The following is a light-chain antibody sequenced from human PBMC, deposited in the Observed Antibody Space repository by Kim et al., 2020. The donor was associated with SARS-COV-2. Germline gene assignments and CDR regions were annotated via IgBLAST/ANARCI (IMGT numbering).Light chain of an antibody. CDR1: QIVSNY. CDR3: QQRSNWPPIT. Sequence: PGERATLSGRASQIVSNYLAWYQQKPGPAPRLLIYEASNRATGIPARFRGSGSGTDFTLTINSVEPEDFAVYYCQQRSNWPPITFGQGTRLEIK. J-gene: IGKJ5*01. CDR2: EAS. V-gene: IGKV3-11*01.